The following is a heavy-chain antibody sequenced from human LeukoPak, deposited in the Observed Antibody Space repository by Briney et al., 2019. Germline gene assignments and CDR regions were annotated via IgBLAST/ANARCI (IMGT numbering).Heavy chain of an antibody. V-gene: IGHV1-69*06. CDR1: GYTFTSYG. CDR3: ARVRQQLSRKYYYYYMDV. D-gene: IGHD6-13*01. Sequence: SVKVSCKASGYTFTSYGISWVRQAPGQGLEWMGGIIPIFGTANYAQKFQGRVTITADKSTSTAYMELGSLRSEDTAVYYCARVRQQLSRKYYYYYMDVWGKGTTVTVSS. CDR2: IIPIFGTA. J-gene: IGHJ6*03.